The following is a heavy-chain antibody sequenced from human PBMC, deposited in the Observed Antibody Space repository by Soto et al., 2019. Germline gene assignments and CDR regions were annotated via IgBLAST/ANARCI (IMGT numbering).Heavy chain of an antibody. D-gene: IGHD3-10*01. CDR3: TPSLTMIRGVSYGLDV. CDR1: GFTFSDAW. Sequence: EVQLVESGGGLVRPGGSLRLSCAASGFTFSDAWMSWVRQAPGKGLEWVGRIKSNADRGTADYAAPVKGRFTISRDDLTSTLFLQMNSLKTEDTAVYFCTPSLTMIRGVSYGLDVWGQGTTVAVSS. V-gene: IGHV3-15*01. CDR2: IKSNADRGTA. J-gene: IGHJ6*02.